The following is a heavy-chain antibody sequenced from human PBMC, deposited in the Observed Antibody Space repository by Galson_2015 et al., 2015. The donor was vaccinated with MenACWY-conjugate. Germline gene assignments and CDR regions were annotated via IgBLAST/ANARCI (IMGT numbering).Heavy chain of an antibody. CDR3: ARDVLIPGINAYHYYGMDV. D-gene: IGHD1-14*01. J-gene: IGHJ6*02. CDR1: GGTIRRDA. Sequence: SVKVSCKASGGTIRRDAISWVRQAPGQGLEWMGGIIPIFGTPNHAQRVAQKFEGRVTITADESTDTVYMELSNLRSEDTAVFYCARDVLIPGINAYHYYGMDVRGQGTTVTVSS. V-gene: IGHV1-69*13. CDR2: IIPIFGTP.